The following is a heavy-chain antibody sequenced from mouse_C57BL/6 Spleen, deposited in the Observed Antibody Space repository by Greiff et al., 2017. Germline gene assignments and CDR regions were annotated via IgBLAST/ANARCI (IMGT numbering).Heavy chain of an antibody. V-gene: IGHV5-12*01. CDR1: GFTFSDYY. Sequence: EVKLMESGGGLVQPGGSLKLSCAASGFTFSDYYMYWVRQTPEKRLEWVAYISNGGGSTYYPDTVKGRFTISRDNAKNTLYLQMSRLKSEDTAMYYCARQGNYELGYAMDYWGQGTSVTVSS. CDR2: ISNGGGST. CDR3: ARQGNYELGYAMDY. D-gene: IGHD2-1*01. J-gene: IGHJ4*01.